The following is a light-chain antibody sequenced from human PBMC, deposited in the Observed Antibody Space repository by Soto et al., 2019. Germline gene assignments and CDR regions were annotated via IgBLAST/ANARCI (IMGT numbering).Light chain of an antibody. CDR2: EVS. J-gene: IGLJ1*01. CDR3: SSYTSSSTPYV. CDR1: SSDVGGYNY. Sequence: QSALTQPASVSGSPGQSITISCTGTSSDVGGYNYVCWYQQHPGRAPKLMIYEVSNRPSGVSNRFSGSKSGNTASLTISGLQAEHEADYYCSSYTSSSTPYVFGTGTKVTVL. V-gene: IGLV2-14*01.